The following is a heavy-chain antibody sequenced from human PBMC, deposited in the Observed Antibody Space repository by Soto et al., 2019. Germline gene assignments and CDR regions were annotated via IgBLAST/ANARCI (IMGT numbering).Heavy chain of an antibody. CDR2: IYYSGST. CDR3: ARGNRPLYCGGDCYHYYYGMDV. Sequence: QVQLQESGPGLVKPSETLSLTCTVSGGSISSYYWSWIRQPPGKGLEWIGYIYYSGSTNYNPSLKSRVTISVDTSKNQFSLKLSSVTAADTAVYYCARGNRPLYCGGDCYHYYYGMDVWGQGTTVTVSS. J-gene: IGHJ6*02. D-gene: IGHD2-21*02. V-gene: IGHV4-59*01. CDR1: GGSISSYY.